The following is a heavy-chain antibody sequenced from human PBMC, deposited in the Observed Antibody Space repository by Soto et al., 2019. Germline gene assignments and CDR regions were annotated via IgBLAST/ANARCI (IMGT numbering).Heavy chain of an antibody. Sequence: QITLKEAGPTLVKPTQTLTLTCSFSGFSLITSGVGVGWIRQPPGKALEWLALIYWDDDTGYSTSLRSRLTITKDTSRNQVVLTTTNMDPADTATYYCAHTMAPRIFDSWGQGTLVTVSS. V-gene: IGHV2-5*02. CDR1: GFSLITSGVG. CDR2: IYWDDDT. CDR3: AHTMAPRIFDS. J-gene: IGHJ4*02.